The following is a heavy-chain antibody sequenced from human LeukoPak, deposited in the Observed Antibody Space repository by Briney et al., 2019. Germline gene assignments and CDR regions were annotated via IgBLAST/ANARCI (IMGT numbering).Heavy chain of an antibody. V-gene: IGHV4-4*07. D-gene: IGHD6-13*01. CDR3: ARGGLAPDY. J-gene: IGHJ4*02. CDR2: IYTSGST. Sequence: SETLSLTCTVSGGSLSNYYWSWIRQPAGKGLEFIGRIYTSGSTNYNPSLESRVTMSIDTSKNQFSLKLNSVTAADTAVYYCARGGLAPDYWGQGTLVTVSS. CDR1: GGSLSNYY.